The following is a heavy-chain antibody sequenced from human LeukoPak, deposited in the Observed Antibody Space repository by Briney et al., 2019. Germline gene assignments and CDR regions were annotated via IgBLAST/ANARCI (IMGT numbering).Heavy chain of an antibody. Sequence: GGSLRLSCAASGFTFSSYAMSWVRQGPGKGLEWVSDINASGGSTYYADSVKGRFTISRDNAKNSLYLQMNSLRAEDTAVYYCARALWFGETFPAYWGQGTLVTVSS. V-gene: IGHV3-23*01. D-gene: IGHD3-10*01. CDR3: ARALWFGETFPAY. CDR2: INASGGST. J-gene: IGHJ4*02. CDR1: GFTFSSYA.